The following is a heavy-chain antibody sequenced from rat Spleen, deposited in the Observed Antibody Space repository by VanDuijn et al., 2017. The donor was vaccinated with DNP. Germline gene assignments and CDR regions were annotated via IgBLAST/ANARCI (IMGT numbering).Heavy chain of an antibody. CDR1: GFNFNDNW. V-gene: IGHV4-2*01. J-gene: IGHJ2*01. D-gene: IGHD1-11*01. CDR2: VNKDSSTI. Sequence: EVKLVESGGGLVQPGRSLKISCAASGFNFNDNWMGWVRQAPGKGLEWIGHVNKDSSTINYTPSLKDKFTISRDNGQNTMYLQMSKLGSEDTAIYYCARGPNYGGYPDFFDYWGKGVMVTVSS. CDR3: ARGPNYGGYPDFFDY.